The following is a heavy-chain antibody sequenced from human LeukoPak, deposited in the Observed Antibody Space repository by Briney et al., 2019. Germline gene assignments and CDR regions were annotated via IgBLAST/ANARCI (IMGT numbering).Heavy chain of an antibody. V-gene: IGHV1-18*01. CDR3: ARDTGISGYYYDSSGYIWFDP. Sequence: ASVKVSCKASGYTFTSYGISWVRQAPGQGLEWMGWISAYNGNTNYAQKLQGRVTMTTDTSTSTAYMELRSLRSDDTAVYYCARDTGISGYYYDSSGYIWFDPWGQGTLVTVSS. J-gene: IGHJ5*02. D-gene: IGHD3-22*01. CDR2: ISAYNGNT. CDR1: GYTFTSYG.